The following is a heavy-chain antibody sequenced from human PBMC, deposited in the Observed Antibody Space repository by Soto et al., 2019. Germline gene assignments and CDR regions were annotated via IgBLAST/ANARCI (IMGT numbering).Heavy chain of an antibody. J-gene: IGHJ5*02. CDR1: GYTFTGYY. CDR2: INPNSGGT. Sequence: ASVKVSCKASGYTFTGYYMHGVRQAPGQGLEWMGWINPNSGGTNYAQKFQGWVTMTRDTSISTAYMELSRLRSDDTAVYYCARGVRRITMVRGVYNWFDPWGQGTLVTVSS. CDR3: ARGVRRITMVRGVYNWFDP. D-gene: IGHD3-10*01. V-gene: IGHV1-2*04.